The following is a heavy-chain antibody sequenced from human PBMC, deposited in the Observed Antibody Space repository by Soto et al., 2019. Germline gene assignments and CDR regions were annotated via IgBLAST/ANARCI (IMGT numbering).Heavy chain of an antibody. CDR3: ARGDRGGSGSPASYYYSGLDV. Sequence: DVQLLESGGHLVQPGGSLRLSCAASGFTFSSYAMSWVRQAPGKGLEWVLSVSAGGDMTYYSDSVKVRFTISRDNSNNALFLQMNSLRIEDTALYYCARGDRGGSGSPASYYYSGLDVWGQGATVTVS. CDR1: GFTFSSYA. D-gene: IGHD3-10*01. V-gene: IGHV3-23*01. J-gene: IGHJ6*02. CDR2: VSAGGDMT.